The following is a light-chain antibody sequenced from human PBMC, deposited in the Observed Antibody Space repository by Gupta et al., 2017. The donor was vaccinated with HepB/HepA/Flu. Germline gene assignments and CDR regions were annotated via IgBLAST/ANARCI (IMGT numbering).Light chain of an antibody. V-gene: IGKV3-20*01. CDR2: AAS. Sequence: EIVLTQSPGTLSLSPGGRVTLSCRASQSVSSTYLAWYQQKPGQAPRLLIHAASIRATGIPDRFSGSGSGTDFTLTISSLDPEDFGMYYCQQDGSSPRTFGQGTKVEIK. J-gene: IGKJ1*01. CDR3: QQDGSSPRT. CDR1: QSVSSTY.